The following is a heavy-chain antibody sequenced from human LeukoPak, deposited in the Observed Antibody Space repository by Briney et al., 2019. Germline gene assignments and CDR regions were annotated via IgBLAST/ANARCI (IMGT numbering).Heavy chain of an antibody. CDR2: IKSKTDGGTT. D-gene: IGHD3-10*01. CDR3: TTDSSLLWFGELRYYYYYGMDV. CDR1: GFTFSNAW. Sequence: GSLSLSCAASGFTFSNAWMSWVRQAPGKGLAWVGRIKSKTDGGTTDYAAPVKGRFTISRDDSKNTLYLQMNSLKTEDTAVYYCTTDSSLLWFGELRYYYYYGMDVWGKGTTVTVSS. V-gene: IGHV3-15*01. J-gene: IGHJ6*04.